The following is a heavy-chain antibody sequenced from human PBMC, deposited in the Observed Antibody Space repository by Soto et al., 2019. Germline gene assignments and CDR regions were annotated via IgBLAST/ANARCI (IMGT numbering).Heavy chain of an antibody. CDR1: GGTFSSYA. J-gene: IGHJ3*02. CDR2: IIPIFGTA. Sequence: GASVKISCKASGGTFSSYAISWVRQAPGQGLEWMGGIIPIFGTANYAQKFQGRVTITADESTSTAYMELSSLRSEDTAVYYCARDTTVVAFDIWGQGTMVTVSS. D-gene: IGHD4-17*01. V-gene: IGHV1-69*13. CDR3: ARDTTVVAFDI.